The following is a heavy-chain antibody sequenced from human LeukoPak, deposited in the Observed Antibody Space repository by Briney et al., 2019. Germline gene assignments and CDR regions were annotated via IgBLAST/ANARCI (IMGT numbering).Heavy chain of an antibody. D-gene: IGHD3-10*02. Sequence: GGSLRLSCAASGFTFSSYWMSWVRQAPGKGLEWVANIKEDGSEKRDVDSVKGRFTISRDNAKNSLYLQMNSLRVEDTAVYYCAELGITMIGGVWGKGTTVTISS. CDR3: AELGITMIGGV. J-gene: IGHJ6*04. CDR2: IKEDGSEK. V-gene: IGHV3-7*01. CDR1: GFTFSSYW.